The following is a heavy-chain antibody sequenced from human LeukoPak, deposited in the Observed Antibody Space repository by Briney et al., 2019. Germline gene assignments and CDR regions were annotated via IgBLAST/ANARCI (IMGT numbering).Heavy chain of an antibody. CDR1: GGSISSSSYY. D-gene: IGHD3-3*01. J-gene: IGHJ4*02. V-gene: IGHV4-39*01. CDR3: ARHQYYDFWSGYPYYFDY. Sequence: PSETLSLTCTVSGGSISSSSYYWGWIRQPPGKGLEWIGSMYYSGSTYYNPSLKSRVTISVDTSKNQFSLKLSSVTAADTAVYYCARHQYYDFWSGYPYYFDYWGQGTLVTVSS. CDR2: MYYSGST.